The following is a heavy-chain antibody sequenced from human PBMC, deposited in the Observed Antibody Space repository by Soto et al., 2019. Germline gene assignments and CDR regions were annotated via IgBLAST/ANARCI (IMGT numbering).Heavy chain of an antibody. D-gene: IGHD5-12*01. CDR2: ISYDGSNK. V-gene: IGHV3-30-3*01. CDR1: GFTFNNYA. CDR3: ARDGVDIVATSQLDY. Sequence: QVQLVESGGGVVQPGRSLRLSCAASGFTFNNYAMHWVRQAPGKGLEWVAVISYDGSNKYYADSVKGRFTISRDNSKNTLYLQMNSLRAEDTAVYYCARDGVDIVATSQLDYWGQGTLVTVSS. J-gene: IGHJ4*02.